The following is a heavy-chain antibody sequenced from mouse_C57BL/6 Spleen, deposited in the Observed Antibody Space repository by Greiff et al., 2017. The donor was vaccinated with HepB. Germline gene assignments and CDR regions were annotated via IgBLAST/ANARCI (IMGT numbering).Heavy chain of an antibody. J-gene: IGHJ4*01. Sequence: EVKLMESGAELVKPGASVKLSCTASGFNIKDYYMHWVKQRTEQGLEWIGRIDPEDGETKYAPKFQGKATITADTSSNTAYLQLSSLTSEDTAVYYCARDGNYGGLTGTPYAMDYWGQGTSVTVSS. CDR1: GFNIKDYY. CDR2: IDPEDGET. D-gene: IGHD2-1*01. CDR3: ARDGNYGGLTGTPYAMDY. V-gene: IGHV14-2*01.